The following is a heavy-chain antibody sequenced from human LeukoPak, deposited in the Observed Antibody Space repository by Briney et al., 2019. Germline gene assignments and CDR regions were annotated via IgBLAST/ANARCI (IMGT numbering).Heavy chain of an antibody. CDR1: GFTFSSYS. J-gene: IGHJ5*02. CDR3: ARAASGSYYGWFDP. Sequence: GGPLRLSCAASGFTFSSYSMNWVRQAPGKGLEWVSSISSSSSYIYYADSVKGRFTISRDNAKNSLYLQMNSPRAEDTAVYYCARAASGSYYGWFDPWGQGTLVTVSS. D-gene: IGHD1-26*01. CDR2: ISSSSSYI. V-gene: IGHV3-21*01.